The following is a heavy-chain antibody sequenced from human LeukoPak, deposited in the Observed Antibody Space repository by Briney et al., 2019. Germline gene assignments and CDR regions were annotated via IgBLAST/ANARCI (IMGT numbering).Heavy chain of an antibody. Sequence: GGSLRLSCAASGFTFSSYGMHWVRQAPGKGLEGVAFIRYDGSNKYYADSVKGRFTISRDNSKNTLYLQMNSLKTEATAVYYCTRPRPYDYVWGSYDWFDYWGQGTLVTVSS. D-gene: IGHD3-16*01. CDR3: TRPRPYDYVWGSYDWFDY. CDR2: IRYDGSNK. J-gene: IGHJ4*02. V-gene: IGHV3-30*02. CDR1: GFTFSSYG.